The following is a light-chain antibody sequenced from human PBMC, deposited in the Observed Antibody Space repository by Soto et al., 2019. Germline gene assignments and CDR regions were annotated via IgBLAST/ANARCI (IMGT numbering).Light chain of an antibody. V-gene: IGLV2-14*01. CDR3: SSYTSSSTLV. CDR1: SSDVGGYKY. J-gene: IGLJ7*01. CDR2: EVT. Sequence: QSALTQPASVSGSPGQSITISCTGTSSDVGGYKYVSWYQHQSGKAPKLMIYEVTNRPSGVSNRFSGSKSGNTASLTISGRQAEDEADYYCSSYTSSSTLVFGGGTQLTVL.